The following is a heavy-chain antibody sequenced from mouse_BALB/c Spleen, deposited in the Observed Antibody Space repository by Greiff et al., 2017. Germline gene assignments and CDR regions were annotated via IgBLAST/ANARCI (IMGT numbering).Heavy chain of an antibody. CDR1: GFTFSSYA. CDR2: ISSGGST. J-gene: IGHJ3*01. V-gene: IGHV5-6-5*01. D-gene: IGHD2-3*01. Sequence: VQLKESGGGLVKPGGSLKLSCAASGFTFSSYAMSWVRQTPEKRLEWVASISSGGSTYYPDSVKGRFTISRDNARNILYLQMSSLRSEDTAMYYCARFYDGYPAWFAYWGQGTLVTVSA. CDR3: ARFYDGYPAWFAY.